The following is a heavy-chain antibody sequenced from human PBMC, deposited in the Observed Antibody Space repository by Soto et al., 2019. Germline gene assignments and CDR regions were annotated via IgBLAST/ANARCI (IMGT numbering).Heavy chain of an antibody. CDR2: ISYDGGDK. J-gene: IGHJ4*02. V-gene: IGHV3-30-3*01. CDR1: GFTFSSYT. D-gene: IGHD4-17*01. CDR3: AKVIWVYYGDYYFDY. Sequence: GGSLRLSCAASGFTFSSYTMHWVRQTPGKELEWVAHISYDGGDKYYADSVKGRFTITRDNSKNTLYLQMNSLKTEDTSVYYCAKVIWVYYGDYYFDYWGQGTLVTVSS.